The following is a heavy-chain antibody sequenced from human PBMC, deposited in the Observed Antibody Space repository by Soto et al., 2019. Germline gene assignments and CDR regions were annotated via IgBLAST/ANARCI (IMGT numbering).Heavy chain of an antibody. Sequence: EVQLVESGGGLVKPGGSLTLSCAASAFSFSNAWMSWVRQAPGRGLEWVGRIRSKSDGGTADYTAPVKGRFIISRDDSKNTGSLEMNSLKTEDTAVYYCTTEGRDWGQGTLVTVSS. CDR3: TTEGRD. V-gene: IGHV3-15*01. CDR1: AFSFSNAW. CDR2: IRSKSDGGTA. J-gene: IGHJ4*02.